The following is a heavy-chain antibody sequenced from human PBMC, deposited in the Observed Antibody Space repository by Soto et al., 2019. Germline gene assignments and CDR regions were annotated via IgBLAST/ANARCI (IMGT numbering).Heavy chain of an antibody. D-gene: IGHD3-16*01. J-gene: IGHJ5*02. CDR3: ASAVAPYLGTWFDP. CDR2: ISHTGST. Sequence: QLQLQESGSGLVKPSQTLSLTCAVSGGSISSGNSYSWSWIRQPPGKGLEWIGSISHTGSTSYNPSLEGRVTMSVAKSKNQFSLKLSSVTAADMAVYYCASAVAPYLGTWFDPWGQGTLVIVSS. V-gene: IGHV4-30-2*01. CDR1: GGSISSGNSYS.